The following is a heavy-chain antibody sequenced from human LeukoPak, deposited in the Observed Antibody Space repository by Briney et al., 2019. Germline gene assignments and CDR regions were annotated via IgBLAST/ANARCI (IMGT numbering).Heavy chain of an antibody. CDR1: GGSISSGDYY. CDR3: ARRGGTYYYDSSGYPTRAEYFQH. J-gene: IGHJ1*01. Sequence: SQTLSLTCTVSGGSISSGDYYWSWIRQPPGKGLEWIGYIYYSGSTYYNPSLKSRVTISVDTSKNQSSLKLSSVTAADTAVYYCARRGGTYYYDSSGYPTRAEYFQHWGQGTLVTVSS. D-gene: IGHD3-22*01. V-gene: IGHV4-30-4*01. CDR2: IYYSGST.